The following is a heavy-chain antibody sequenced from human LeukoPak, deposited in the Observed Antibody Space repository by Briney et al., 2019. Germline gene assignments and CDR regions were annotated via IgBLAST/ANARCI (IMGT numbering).Heavy chain of an antibody. D-gene: IGHD1-26*01. Sequence: PGGSLRLSCAASGFTFSSYGMHWVRQAPGKGLEWVSAISGSGGSTYYADSVKGRFTISRDNSKNTLYLQMNSLRAEDTAVYYCAKTYSGSYSVLDRWGQGTLVTVSS. CDR1: GFTFSSYG. CDR3: AKTYSGSYSVLDR. CDR2: ISGSGGST. J-gene: IGHJ4*02. V-gene: IGHV3-23*01.